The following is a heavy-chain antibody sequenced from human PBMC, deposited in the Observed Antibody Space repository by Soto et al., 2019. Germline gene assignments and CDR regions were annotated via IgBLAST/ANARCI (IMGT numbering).Heavy chain of an antibody. Sequence: SETQSLTSAVYGVSFGLYYSFLLRQPPGKGLEWIGEINHSGSTNYNPSLKSRVTISVDTSKNQFSLKLSSVTAADTAVYYCATTSGDYYYDPFFDYWGQGALVT. CDR1: GVSFGLYY. V-gene: IGHV4-34*01. CDR3: ATTSGDYYYDPFFDY. J-gene: IGHJ4*02. D-gene: IGHD3-22*01. CDR2: INHSGST.